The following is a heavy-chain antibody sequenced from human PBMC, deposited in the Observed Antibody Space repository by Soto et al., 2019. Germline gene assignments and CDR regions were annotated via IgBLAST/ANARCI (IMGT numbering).Heavy chain of an antibody. CDR1: GGTFSSYA. CDR2: IIPIFGTA. Sequence: GASVKVSCKASGGTFSSYAISWVRQAPGQGLEWMGGIIPIFGTANYAQKFQGRVTITADESTSTAYMELSSLRSEDTAVYYCAREGTQLYAVVTPEAAFDIWGQGTMVTVSS. J-gene: IGHJ3*02. D-gene: IGHD2-21*02. CDR3: AREGTQLYAVVTPEAAFDI. V-gene: IGHV1-69*13.